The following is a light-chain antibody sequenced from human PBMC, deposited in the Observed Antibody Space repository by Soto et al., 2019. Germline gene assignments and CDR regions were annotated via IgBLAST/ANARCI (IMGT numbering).Light chain of an antibody. CDR2: DVS. V-gene: IGLV2-14*03. J-gene: IGLJ1*01. Sequence: QSVLTQPASVSGSPGQSITISCTGASSDVGGFDHVSWCQQHPGKVPRLLIYDVSSRPSGVSDRFSGSKSGNTASLTISGLQAEDEADYYCNSFTTTNTYVFGTGTKVTVL. CDR1: SSDVGGFDH. CDR3: NSFTTTNTYV.